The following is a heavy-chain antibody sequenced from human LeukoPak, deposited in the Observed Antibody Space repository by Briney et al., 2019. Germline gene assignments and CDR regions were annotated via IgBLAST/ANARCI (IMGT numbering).Heavy chain of an antibody. D-gene: IGHD3-9*01. CDR3: ARVGDTTYYDILTGYPGGH. Sequence: GASVKVSCKASGYTFTSYGISWVRQAPGQGLEWMGWINPNSGGTNYAQKFQGRVTMTRDTSISTAYMELSRLRSDDTAVYYCARVGDTTYYDILTGYPGGHWGQGTLVTVSS. J-gene: IGHJ4*02. CDR2: INPNSGGT. CDR1: GYTFTSYG. V-gene: IGHV1-2*02.